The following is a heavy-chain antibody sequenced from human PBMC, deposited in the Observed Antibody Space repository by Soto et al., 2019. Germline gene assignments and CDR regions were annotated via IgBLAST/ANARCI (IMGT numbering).Heavy chain of an antibody. J-gene: IGHJ4*02. Sequence: QVQLVQSGAEVKKPGASVKVSYKASGYTFTSYGISWVRQAPGQGLEWMGWISAYNGNTKYAQKLQGRVTTTTDTSTSAAYMELRSLRSDDTAVYYCARDLGGSYYAPVDYWGQGTLVTVSS. CDR3: ARDLGGSYYAPVDY. D-gene: IGHD1-26*01. CDR1: GYTFTSYG. V-gene: IGHV1-18*01. CDR2: ISAYNGNT.